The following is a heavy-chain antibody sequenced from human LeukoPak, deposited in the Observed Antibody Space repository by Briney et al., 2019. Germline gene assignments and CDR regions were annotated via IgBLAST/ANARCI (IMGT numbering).Heavy chain of an antibody. D-gene: IGHD3-10*01. V-gene: IGHV4-59*08. CDR2: IFHTGST. CDR3: ARHPQEFRSDWFDP. Sequence: SETLSLTCTVSGASISDFYWSWIRQSPEKGLEWLGYIFHTGSTNYNPSVKSRVTISMDTSKNQFSLRLNSVTAADTAVYYCARHPQEFRSDWFDPWGQGTLVPVSS. CDR1: GASISDFY. J-gene: IGHJ5*02.